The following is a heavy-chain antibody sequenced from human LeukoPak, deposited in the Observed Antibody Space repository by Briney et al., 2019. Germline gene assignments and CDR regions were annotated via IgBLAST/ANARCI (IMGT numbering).Heavy chain of an antibody. V-gene: IGHV3-64*04. CDR1: GFTFSNYT. CDR2: ISSNGGST. Sequence: GGSLRLSCSASGFTFSNYTMHWVRQAPGKGLEYVSSISSNGGSTYYADSVKGRFTISRDNSKNTLCLQVDSLRAEDTAVYYCARQLGSCSDGSCYFDSWGQGTLVTVSS. D-gene: IGHD2-15*01. J-gene: IGHJ4*02. CDR3: ARQLGSCSDGSCYFDS.